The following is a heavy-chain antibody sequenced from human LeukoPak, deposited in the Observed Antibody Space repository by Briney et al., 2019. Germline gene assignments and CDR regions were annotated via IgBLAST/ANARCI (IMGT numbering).Heavy chain of an antibody. CDR2: IYSGGST. J-gene: IGHJ6*02. D-gene: IGHD3-3*01. CDR1: GFTVSSNY. CDR3: ARDRNPDFWSGYFMDV. Sequence: GGSLRLSCAASGFTVSSNYMSWVRQAPGKGLEWVSVIYSGGSTYYADSVKGRFTISRDNSKNTLYLQMNSLRAEDTAVYYCARDRNPDFWSGYFMDVWGQGTTVTVSS. V-gene: IGHV3-53*01.